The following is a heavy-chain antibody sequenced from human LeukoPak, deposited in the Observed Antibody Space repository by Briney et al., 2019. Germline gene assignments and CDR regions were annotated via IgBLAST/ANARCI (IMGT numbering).Heavy chain of an antibody. CDR3: TTDLGLTMIRGVIVY. Sequence: GGSLRLSCAASGFTFTNAWMTWVHQAPGKGLEWVGRIKSKGDGETTDYAAPVKGRFSMSRDDSKATMYLQMYSLEAEDTAVYYCTTDLGLTMIRGVIVYWGQGALVTVSS. J-gene: IGHJ4*02. CDR1: GFTFTNAW. CDR2: IKSKGDGETT. V-gene: IGHV3-15*01. D-gene: IGHD3-10*01.